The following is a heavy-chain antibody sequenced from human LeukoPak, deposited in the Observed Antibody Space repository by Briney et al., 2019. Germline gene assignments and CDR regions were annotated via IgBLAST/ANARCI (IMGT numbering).Heavy chain of an antibody. Sequence: SETLSLTCTVSGGSISSYYWSWIRQPPGKGLEWIGYIYYSGSTNYNPSLKSRVTISVDTSKNQFSLKLSSVTAADTAVYYCARDFGVSSTIGDWFDPWGQGTLVTVSS. V-gene: IGHV4-59*01. D-gene: IGHD2-2*01. CDR3: ARDFGVSSTIGDWFDP. J-gene: IGHJ5*02. CDR2: IYYSGST. CDR1: GGSISSYY.